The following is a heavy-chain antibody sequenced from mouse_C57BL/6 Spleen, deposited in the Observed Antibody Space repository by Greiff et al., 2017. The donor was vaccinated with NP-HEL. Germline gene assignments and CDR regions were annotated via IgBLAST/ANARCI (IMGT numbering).Heavy chain of an antibody. Sequence: QVQLQQPGAELVMPGASVKLSCKASGYTFTSYWMHWVKQRPGQGLEWIGEIDPSDSYTNYNQKFKGKSTLTVDKSSSTAYMQLSSLTSEDSAVYYCAYYCGSRAPSYWYFDVWGTGTTVTVSS. CDR3: AYYCGSRAPSYWYFDV. V-gene: IGHV1-69*01. J-gene: IGHJ1*03. CDR2: IDPSDSYT. CDR1: GYTFTSYW. D-gene: IGHD1-1*01.